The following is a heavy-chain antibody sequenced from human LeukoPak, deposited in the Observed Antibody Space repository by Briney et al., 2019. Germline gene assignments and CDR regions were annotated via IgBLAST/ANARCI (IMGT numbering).Heavy chain of an antibody. J-gene: IGHJ4*02. Sequence: SVKVSCKASGGTSSSYAISWVRQAPGQGLEWMGRIIPIFGTANYAQKFQGRVTITTDESTSTAYMELSSLRSEDTAVYYCATSGVESGSYNDYWGQGTLVTVSS. D-gene: IGHD1-26*01. CDR2: IIPIFGTA. CDR3: ATSGVESGSYNDY. CDR1: GGTSSSYA. V-gene: IGHV1-69*05.